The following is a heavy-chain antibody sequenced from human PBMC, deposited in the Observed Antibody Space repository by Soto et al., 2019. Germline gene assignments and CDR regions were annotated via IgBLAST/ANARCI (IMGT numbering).Heavy chain of an antibody. CDR3: AKDRIPITIFGVVIRDAFDI. D-gene: IGHD3-3*01. CDR1: GFTFSSYA. CDR2: ISGSGGST. Sequence: GGSLRLSCAASGFTFSSYAMSWVRQAPGKGLEWVSAISGSGGSTYYADSVKGRFTISRDNSKNTLYLQMNSLRAEDTAVYYCAKDRIPITIFGVVIRDAFDIWGQGTMVTVSS. V-gene: IGHV3-23*01. J-gene: IGHJ3*02.